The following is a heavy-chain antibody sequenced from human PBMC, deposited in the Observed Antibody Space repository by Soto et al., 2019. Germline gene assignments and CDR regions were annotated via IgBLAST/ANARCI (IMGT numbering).Heavy chain of an antibody. D-gene: IGHD4-17*01. J-gene: IGHJ5*02. CDR1: GFTFGDYA. V-gene: IGHV3-49*03. Sequence: GGSLRLSCTASGFTFGDYAMSWFRQAPGKGLEWVGFIRSKAYGGTTEYAASVKGRFTISRDDSKSIAYLQMNSLKTEDKAVYYCTRARDYGGKAVRNWFDPWGQGTLVTVSS. CDR3: TRARDYGGKAVRNWFDP. CDR2: IRSKAYGGTT.